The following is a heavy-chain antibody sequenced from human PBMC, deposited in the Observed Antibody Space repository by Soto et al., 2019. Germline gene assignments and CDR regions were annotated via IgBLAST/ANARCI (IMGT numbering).Heavy chain of an antibody. D-gene: IGHD3-22*01. CDR3: ARNRARAIYVSSGYYRAFDI. J-gene: IGHJ3*02. Sequence: PGGSLRISCAASGFTLSSYAMHWVRQAPGKGLEWVAVISYDGSNKYYADSVKGRFTISRDNSKNTLYLQMNSLRGGATAEFSCARNRARAIYVSSGYYRAFDIWGQGTMDTVS. CDR1: GFTLSSYA. V-gene: IGHV3-30-3*01. CDR2: ISYDGSNK.